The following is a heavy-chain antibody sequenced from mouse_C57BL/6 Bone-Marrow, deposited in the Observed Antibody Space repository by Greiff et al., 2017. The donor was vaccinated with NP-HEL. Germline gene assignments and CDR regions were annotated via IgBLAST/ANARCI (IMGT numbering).Heavy chain of an antibody. CDR3: AREGIYYDYAWVAH. V-gene: IGHV1-54*01. CDR1: GYAFTNYL. J-gene: IGHJ3*01. D-gene: IGHD2-4*01. Sequence: VQRVESGAELVRPGTSVKVSCKASGYAFTNYLIEWVKQRPGQGLEWIGVIYPGSGGTNYNEKFKGKATLTADKSSSTAYMQLSSLTSEDSAVYFCAREGIYYDYAWVAHWGQGTLLTVSA. CDR2: IYPGSGGT.